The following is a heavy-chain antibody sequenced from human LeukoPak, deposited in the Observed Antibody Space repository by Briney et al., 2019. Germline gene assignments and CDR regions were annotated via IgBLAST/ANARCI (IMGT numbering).Heavy chain of an antibody. D-gene: IGHD6-13*01. V-gene: IGHV6-1*01. J-gene: IGHJ3*02. CDR2: TYYRSKWYN. CDR3: AREAPTIAAAGHDAFDI. CDR1: GDSVSSNSAA. Sequence: SQTLSLTCAISGDSVSSNSAAWNWIRQSPSRGLEWLGRTYYRSKWYNDYAVSVKSRITINPDTSKNRFSLQLNSVTPEDTAVYYCAREAPTIAAAGHDAFDIWGQGTMVTVSS.